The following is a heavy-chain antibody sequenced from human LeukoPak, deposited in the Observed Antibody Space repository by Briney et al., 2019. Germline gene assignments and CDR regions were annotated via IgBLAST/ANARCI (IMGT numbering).Heavy chain of an antibody. J-gene: IGHJ4*02. CDR2: ISSSSSTI. Sequence: GGSLRLSCAASGFTFSSYEMNWVRQAPGKGLEWVSYISSSSSTIYYADSVKGRFTISRDNAKNSLYLQMNSLRAEDTAVYYRARGVNTLLLWFGEFDYWGQGTLVTVSS. D-gene: IGHD3-10*01. V-gene: IGHV3-48*03. CDR3: ARGVNTLLLWFGEFDY. CDR1: GFTFSSYE.